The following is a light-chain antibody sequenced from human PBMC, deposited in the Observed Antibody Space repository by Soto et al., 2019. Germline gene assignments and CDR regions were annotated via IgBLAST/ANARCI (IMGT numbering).Light chain of an antibody. CDR2: DAS. V-gene: IGKV3-15*01. CDR3: QQYNAWPRT. CDR1: QSVSSS. Sequence: EIVLAQSPGTLSLSPGESATLSCRASQSVSSSFLAWYQQKAGQAPRLLIFDASTRATGIPARFSGSGSGTEFTLTITSLQSEDFAVYYCQQYNAWPRTFGQGTKVEIK. J-gene: IGKJ1*01.